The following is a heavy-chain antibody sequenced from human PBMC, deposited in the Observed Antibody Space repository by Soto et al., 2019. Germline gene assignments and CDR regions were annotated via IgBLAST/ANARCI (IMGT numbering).Heavy chain of an antibody. CDR3: ARDRYSGYSYNWFDP. D-gene: IGHD5-12*01. J-gene: IGHJ5*02. Sequence: SETLSLTCTFSCGSIISYYWSWIRQPAGKGLEWIGRIYTSGSTNYNPSLKSRVTMSVDTSKNQFSLKLSSVTAADTAVYYYARDRYSGYSYNWFDPWGQGTLVTVSS. CDR1: CGSIISYY. CDR2: IYTSGST. V-gene: IGHV4-4*07.